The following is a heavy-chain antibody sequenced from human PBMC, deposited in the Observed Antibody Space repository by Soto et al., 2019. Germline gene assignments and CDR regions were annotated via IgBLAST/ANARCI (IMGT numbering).Heavy chain of an antibody. V-gene: IGHV3-30-3*01. D-gene: IGHD1-1*01. CDR1: GFTFSSYA. CDR3: AREKTAMAGYYYGMDV. J-gene: IGHJ6*02. Sequence: PGGSLRLSCAASGFTFSSYAMHWVRQAPGKGLEWVAVISYDGSNKYYADSVKGRFTISRDNSKNTLYLQMNSLRAEDTAVYYCAREKTAMAGYYYGMDVWGQGTTVTVSS. CDR2: ISYDGSNK.